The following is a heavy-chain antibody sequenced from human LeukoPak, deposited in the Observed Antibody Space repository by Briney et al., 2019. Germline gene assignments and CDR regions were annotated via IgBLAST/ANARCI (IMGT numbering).Heavy chain of an antibody. D-gene: IGHD3-22*01. J-gene: IGHJ5*02. Sequence: GGSLRLSCAASGFTVSSKYMSWVRQAPGKGLEWVSVMYSGGSTSCADSVKGRFTISRDSSRNTLYLQMTSLRAEDTAVYYCAKDRAGSHPYDTSGLTPSDHWGQGTLVTVSS. CDR1: GFTVSSKY. CDR3: AKDRAGSHPYDTSGLTPSDH. CDR2: MYSGGST. V-gene: IGHV3-66*02.